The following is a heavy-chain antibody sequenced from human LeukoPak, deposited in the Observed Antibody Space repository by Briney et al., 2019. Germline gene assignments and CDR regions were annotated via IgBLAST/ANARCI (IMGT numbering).Heavy chain of an antibody. Sequence: GASVKVSCKASGGTFSSYAISWVRQAPGQGLEWMGRIIPILGIANYAQKLQGRVTMTTDTSTSTAYMELRSLRSDDTAVYYCARAEAYYYDSSGEFYYWGQGTLVTVSS. J-gene: IGHJ4*02. D-gene: IGHD3-22*01. CDR3: ARAEAYYYDSSGEFYY. CDR2: IIPILGIA. V-gene: IGHV1-69*04. CDR1: GGTFSSYA.